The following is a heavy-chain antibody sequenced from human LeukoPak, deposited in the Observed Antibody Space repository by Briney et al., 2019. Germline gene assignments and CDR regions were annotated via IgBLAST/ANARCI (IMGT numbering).Heavy chain of an antibody. V-gene: IGHV4-39*07. Sequence: PSETLSLTCTVSGGSISSSSYYWGWIRQPPGKGLEWIGSIYYSGSTYYNPSLKSRVTISVDTSKNQFSLKLSSVTAADTAVYYCAGGRNNYYDSSGYGGPSDYWGQGTLVTVSS. J-gene: IGHJ4*02. CDR2: IYYSGST. CDR3: AGGRNNYYDSSGYGGPSDY. D-gene: IGHD3-22*01. CDR1: GGSISSSSYY.